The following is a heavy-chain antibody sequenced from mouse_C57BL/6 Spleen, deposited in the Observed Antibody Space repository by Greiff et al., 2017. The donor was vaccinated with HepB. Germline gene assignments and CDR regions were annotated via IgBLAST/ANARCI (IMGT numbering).Heavy chain of an antibody. V-gene: IGHV1-50*01. J-gene: IGHJ3*01. CDR2: IDPSDSYT. Sequence: VQLQQPGAELVKPGASVKLSCKASGYTFTSYWMQWVKQRPGQGLEWIGEIDPSDSYTNYNQKFKGKATLTVDTSSSTAYMQLSSLTSEDSAVYYCARDSYSTTPFAYWGQGTLVTVSA. CDR3: ARDSYSTTPFAY. CDR1: GYTFTSYW. D-gene: IGHD2-5*01.